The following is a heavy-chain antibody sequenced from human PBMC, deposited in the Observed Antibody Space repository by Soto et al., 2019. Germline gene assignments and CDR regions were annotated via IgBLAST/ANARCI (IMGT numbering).Heavy chain of an antibody. D-gene: IGHD3-9*01. Sequence: PGGPLRLSCAASGFTFSRYWMHWVRQAPGKGLVWVSRINSDGSSTTYADSVKGRFTISRDNAKNTLYLQMNSLRAEDTAVYYCARVGDLLRYFAWSAYGMDVWGQGTTVTVSS. CDR3: ARVGDLLRYFAWSAYGMDV. V-gene: IGHV3-74*01. CDR2: INSDGSST. J-gene: IGHJ6*02. CDR1: GFTFSRYW.